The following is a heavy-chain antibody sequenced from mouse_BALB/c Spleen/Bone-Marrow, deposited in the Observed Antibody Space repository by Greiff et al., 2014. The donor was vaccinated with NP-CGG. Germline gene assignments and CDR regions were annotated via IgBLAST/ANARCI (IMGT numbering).Heavy chain of an antibody. Sequence: LQESGSELVRPGASVKLSCKASGYTFTSYWMHWVKQRPGQGLVWLGNIYPGTGSINYDEKFKSKATLTVDTSSSTAYMQLSSLTSEDSAVYYCTRSGYVMDYWGQGTSVTVSS. J-gene: IGHJ4*01. CDR3: TRSGYVMDY. CDR2: IYPGTGSI. V-gene: IGHV1S22*01. D-gene: IGHD3-1*01. CDR1: GYTFTSYW.